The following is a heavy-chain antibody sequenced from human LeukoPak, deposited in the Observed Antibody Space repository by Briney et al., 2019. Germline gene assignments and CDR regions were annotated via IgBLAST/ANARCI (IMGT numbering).Heavy chain of an antibody. CDR1: GGSVSSGSYY. CDR3: ARSSKGIAVAGPPYWYFDL. J-gene: IGHJ2*01. Sequence: SETLSLTCTVSGGSVSSGSYYWSWIRQPPGKGLEWIGYIYYRGSTNYNPSLKSRVTISVDTSKNQFSLKLSSVTAADTAVYYCARSSKGIAVAGPPYWYFDLWGRGTLVTVSS. CDR2: IYYRGST. D-gene: IGHD6-19*01. V-gene: IGHV4-61*01.